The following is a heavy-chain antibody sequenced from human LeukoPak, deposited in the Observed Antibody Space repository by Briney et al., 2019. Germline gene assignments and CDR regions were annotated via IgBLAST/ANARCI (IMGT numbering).Heavy chain of an antibody. D-gene: IGHD3-3*01. J-gene: IGHJ4*02. CDR2: IYHSGST. CDR1: GGSISSGGYS. Sequence: PSETLSLTCAVSGGSISSGGYSWSWIRQPPGKGLEWIGYIYHSGSTYYNPSLKSRVTISVDTSKNQFSLKLSSVTAADTAVYYCARQTAGYDFWSGYYTGGGYFDYWGQGTLVTVSS. V-gene: IGHV4-30-2*03. CDR3: ARQTAGYDFWSGYYTGGGYFDY.